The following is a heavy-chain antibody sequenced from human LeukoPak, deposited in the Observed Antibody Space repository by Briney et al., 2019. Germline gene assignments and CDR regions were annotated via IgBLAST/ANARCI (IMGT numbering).Heavy chain of an antibody. V-gene: IGHV1-69*05. J-gene: IGHJ4*02. CDR1: GGTFSSYA. Sequence: SVKVSCKASGGTFSSYAISWVRQAPGQGLEWMGGIIPIFGTANYAQKLQGRVTMTTDTSTSTAYMELRSLRSDDTAVYYCARDGDYGDYWGQGTLVTVSS. D-gene: IGHD3-16*01. CDR2: IIPIFGTA. CDR3: ARDGDYGDY.